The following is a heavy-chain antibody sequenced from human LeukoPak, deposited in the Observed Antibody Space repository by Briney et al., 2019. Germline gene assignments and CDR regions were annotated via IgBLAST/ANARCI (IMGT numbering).Heavy chain of an antibody. CDR1: GGSISSSNW. J-gene: IGHJ3*02. D-gene: IGHD3-10*01. V-gene: IGHV4-4*02. Sequence: PSETLSLTCAVSGGSISSSNWWSWVRQPPGKGLEWIGEIYHSGSTNYNPSLKSRVTISIDTSKNQFSLKLSSVTAADTAVYYCTRRRGSGSRDVFDIWGQGTMVIVSS. CDR3: TRRRGSGSRDVFDI. CDR2: IYHSGST.